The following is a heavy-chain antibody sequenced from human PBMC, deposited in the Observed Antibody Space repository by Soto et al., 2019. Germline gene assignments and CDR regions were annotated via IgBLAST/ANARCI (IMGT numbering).Heavy chain of an antibody. CDR2: IYPGDSDT. Sequence: ESLKISCKGSGYSFTSYWIGWVRQMPGKGLEWMGIIYPGDSDTRYSPPFQGQVTISADKSISTAYLQWSSLKASDTAMYYCARGGGYSSSWYLPWFDPWGQGTLVTVSS. V-gene: IGHV5-51*01. CDR3: ARGGGYSSSWYLPWFDP. D-gene: IGHD6-13*01. CDR1: GYSFTSYW. J-gene: IGHJ5*02.